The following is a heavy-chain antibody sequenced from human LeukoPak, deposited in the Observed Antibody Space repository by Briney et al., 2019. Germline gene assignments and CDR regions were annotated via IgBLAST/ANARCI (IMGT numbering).Heavy chain of an antibody. CDR2: ISWNSGSI. V-gene: IGHV3-9*03. CDR1: GFTFDDYA. J-gene: IGHJ4*02. D-gene: IGHD2-2*01. Sequence: SGGSLRLSCAASGFTFDDYAMHWVRHAPGKGLEWVSGISWNSGSIVYADSVKGRFTISRDNGNNSLYLQMNSLRAEDMALYYCAKDDCSSTSCQIDYWGQGTLVTVSS. CDR3: AKDDCSSTSCQIDY.